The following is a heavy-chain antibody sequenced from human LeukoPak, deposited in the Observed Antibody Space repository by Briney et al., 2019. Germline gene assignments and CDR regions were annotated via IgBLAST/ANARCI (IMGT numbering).Heavy chain of an antibody. CDR2: INSDGSST. D-gene: IGHD3-9*01. CDR1: GFTFSSYW. V-gene: IGHV3-74*01. CDR3: ARDPSERSGYCDY. Sequence: GGSLRLSCAAPGFTFSSYWMHWVRQAPGKGLVWDSRINSDGSSTSYADSVKGRFTISRDNAKNTLYLQMNSLRAEDTAVYYCARDPSERSGYCDYWGQGTLVTVSS. J-gene: IGHJ4*02.